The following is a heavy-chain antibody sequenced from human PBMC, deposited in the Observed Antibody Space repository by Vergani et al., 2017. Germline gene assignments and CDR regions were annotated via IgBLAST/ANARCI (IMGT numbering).Heavy chain of an antibody. J-gene: IGHJ5*02. V-gene: IGHV4-39*01. CDR2: IYYSGST. Sequence: QLQLQESGPGLVKPSATLSLTCSVSGASIRSSNYYWGWIRQPPGKGLEWIASIYYSGSTYYNPSLKSRVTISVDTSKNQFSLKMSSVTAADTAVYFCAGQCTVGWLVKLGWIDPWGQGILVTVSS. CDR1: GASIRSSNYY. D-gene: IGHD6-19*01. CDR3: AGQCTVGWLVKLGWIDP.